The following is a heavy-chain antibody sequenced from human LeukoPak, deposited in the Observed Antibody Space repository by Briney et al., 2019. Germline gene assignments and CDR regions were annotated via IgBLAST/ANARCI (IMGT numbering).Heavy chain of an antibody. CDR3: ARDHMVRGVGPDYYYMDV. Sequence: SETLSLTCTVSGGSISSYYWSWIRQPPGKGLEWIGYIYHSGSINYNPSLKSRVTISVDTSKNQFSLKLSSVTAADTAVYYCARDHMVRGVGPDYYYMDVWGKGTTVTVSS. J-gene: IGHJ6*03. D-gene: IGHD3-10*01. CDR1: GGSISSYY. CDR2: IYHSGSI. V-gene: IGHV4-59*01.